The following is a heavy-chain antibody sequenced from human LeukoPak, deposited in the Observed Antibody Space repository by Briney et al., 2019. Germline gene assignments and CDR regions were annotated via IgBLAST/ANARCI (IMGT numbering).Heavy chain of an antibody. CDR2: IYSGGST. J-gene: IGHJ4*02. D-gene: IGHD4-17*01. V-gene: IGHV3-53*01. CDR1: GFTVSSNY. Sequence: GGSLRLSCAASGFTVSSNYMSWVRQAPGKGLEWVSVIYSGGSTYYADSVKGRFTISRDNSKNTLYLQMNSLRAEDTAVYYCAREERLYGDYVGRYFDYWGQGTLVTVSS. CDR3: AREERLYGDYVGRYFDY.